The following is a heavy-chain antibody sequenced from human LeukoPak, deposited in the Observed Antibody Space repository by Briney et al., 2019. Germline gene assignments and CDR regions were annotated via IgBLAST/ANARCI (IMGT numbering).Heavy chain of an antibody. Sequence: GGSLRLSCAASGFTFNSYWMNWVRQAPGKGLEWVSYISSSSSTIYYADSVKGRFTISRDNAKNSLYLQMNSLRAEDTAVYYCARRNSGSYSPWENAFDIWGQGTMVTVSS. CDR3: ARRNSGSYSPWENAFDI. CDR2: ISSSSSTI. J-gene: IGHJ3*02. D-gene: IGHD1-26*01. CDR1: GFTFNSYW. V-gene: IGHV3-48*01.